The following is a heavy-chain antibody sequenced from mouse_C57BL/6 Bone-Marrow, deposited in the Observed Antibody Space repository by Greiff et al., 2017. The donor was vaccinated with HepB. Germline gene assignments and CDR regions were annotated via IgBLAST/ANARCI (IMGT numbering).Heavy chain of an antibody. CDR3: ARITTVVAQWYFDV. D-gene: IGHD1-1*01. J-gene: IGHJ1*03. CDR1: GYTFTDYN. V-gene: IGHV1-18*01. Sequence: EVQLQQSGPELVKPGASVKIPCKASGYTFTDYNMDWVKQSHGKSLEWIGDINPNNGGTIYNRKFKGKATLTVDKSSSTAYMELRSLTSEDTAVYYCARITTVVAQWYFDVWGTGTTVTVSS. CDR2: INPNNGGT.